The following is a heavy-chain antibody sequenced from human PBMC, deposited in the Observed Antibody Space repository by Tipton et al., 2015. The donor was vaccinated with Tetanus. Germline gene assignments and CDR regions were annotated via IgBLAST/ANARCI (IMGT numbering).Heavy chain of an antibody. Sequence: QLVQSGAEMKKPGESLKISCKSAGYDFNNYWIGWVRQTPGKGLEWMGIIHPSDSDTRYVPSFQGQVTISADTSTSTAYLQWSSLKASDTAMYYCARSMGTSRPEDAFDIWGQGTTVTVSS. J-gene: IGHJ3*02. D-gene: IGHD2-2*01. CDR3: ARSMGTSRPEDAFDI. CDR2: IHPSDSDT. CDR1: GYDFNNYW. V-gene: IGHV5-51*03.